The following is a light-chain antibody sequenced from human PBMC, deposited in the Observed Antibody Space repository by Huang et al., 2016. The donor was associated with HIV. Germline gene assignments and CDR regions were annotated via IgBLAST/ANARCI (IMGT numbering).Light chain of an antibody. CDR2: ATS. J-gene: IGKJ2*01. CDR3: QQSYSFPRT. Sequence: DIQMTQSPSSLYASVGDRVTITCRASQSIGAYLNWYQHRPGRAPRLLISATSDLQGGVPSRFSGGRSGTEFTLTITNLQFQDFATYYCQQSYSFPRTFGQGSNLGIK. CDR1: QSIGAY. V-gene: IGKV1-39*01.